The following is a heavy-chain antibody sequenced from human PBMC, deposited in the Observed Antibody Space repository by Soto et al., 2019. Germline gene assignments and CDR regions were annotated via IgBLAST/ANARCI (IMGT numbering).Heavy chain of an antibody. Sequence: QVQLVESGGGVVQPGRSLRLSCAASGFTFSSYGMHWVRQAPGKGLEWVAVIWYDGSNKYYADSVKGRFTISRDNSKNTLYLQMNSLRAEDTAVYYCARVGIAVAGTGLGYWGQGTLVTVSS. CDR1: GFTFSSYG. CDR3: ARVGIAVAGTGLGY. CDR2: IWYDGSNK. J-gene: IGHJ4*02. V-gene: IGHV3-33*01. D-gene: IGHD6-19*01.